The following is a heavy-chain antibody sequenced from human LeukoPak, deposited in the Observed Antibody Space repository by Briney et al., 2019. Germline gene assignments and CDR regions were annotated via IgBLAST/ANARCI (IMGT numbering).Heavy chain of an antibody. Sequence: ASVKVSCKASGYTFSSYYMHWVRQAPGQGLEWMGWINPNSGGTNYAQKFQGRVTMTRNTSISTAYMELSSLRSEDTAVYYCARERGYGSGSYYRDAFDIWGQGTMVTVSS. V-gene: IGHV1-2*02. CDR3: ARERGYGSGSYYRDAFDI. CDR2: INPNSGGT. D-gene: IGHD3-10*01. CDR1: GYTFSSYY. J-gene: IGHJ3*02.